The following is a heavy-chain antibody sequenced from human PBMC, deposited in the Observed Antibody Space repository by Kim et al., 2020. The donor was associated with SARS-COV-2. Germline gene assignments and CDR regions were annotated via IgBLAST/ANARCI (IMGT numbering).Heavy chain of an antibody. D-gene: IGHD3-9*01. V-gene: IGHV7-4-1*02. Sequence: ASVKVSCKASGYTFTSYAMNWVRQAPGQGLEWMGWINTNTGNPTYAQGFTGRFVFSLDTSVSTAYLQISSLKAEDTAVYYCAREELRYFDWLFSPRGVDYWGQGTLVTFSS. CDR2: INTNTGNP. J-gene: IGHJ4*02. CDR1: GYTFTSYA. CDR3: AREELRYFDWLFSPRGVDY.